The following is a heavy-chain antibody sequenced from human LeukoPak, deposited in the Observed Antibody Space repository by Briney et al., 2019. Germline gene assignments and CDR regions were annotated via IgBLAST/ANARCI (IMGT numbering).Heavy chain of an antibody. CDR3: ARESSDDTAMATPFAY. D-gene: IGHD5-18*01. CDR2: IIPIFGTA. V-gene: IGHV1-69*13. CDR1: GGTFDKYS. J-gene: IGHJ4*02. Sequence: SVKVSCKASGGTFDKYSINWVRQAPGQGLEWMGGIIPIFGTANYQQRFQGRVTITADESTRTAYMSLSSLRFDDTAVYYCARESSDDTAMATPFAYWGQGTLVTVSS.